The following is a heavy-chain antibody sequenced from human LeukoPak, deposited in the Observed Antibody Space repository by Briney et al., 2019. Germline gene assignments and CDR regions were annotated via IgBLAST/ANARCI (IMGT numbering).Heavy chain of an antibody. D-gene: IGHD3-10*01. J-gene: IGHJ4*02. CDR3: AKGSGNGYGSGPFDY. CDR2: ISTDAGET. Sequence: GGSLRLSCAASGFTVSSNYISWVRQAPGKGLEWVSAISTDAGETHYADSVKGRFTISRDNSKNTVSLQMSSLRAEDTALYYCAKGSGNGYGSGPFDYWGQGTLVTVSS. CDR1: GFTVSSNY. V-gene: IGHV3-23*01.